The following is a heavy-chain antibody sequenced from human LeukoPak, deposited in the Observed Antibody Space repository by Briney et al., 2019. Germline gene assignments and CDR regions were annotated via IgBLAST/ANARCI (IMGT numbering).Heavy chain of an antibody. CDR3: ARRYSNDDAFDI. CDR2: INPNSGDT. V-gene: IGHV1-2*02. D-gene: IGHD6-13*01. CDR1: GYTFTGYY. Sequence: ASVKVSCKASGYTFTGYYMNWLRQAPGQGLEWMGWINPNSGDTNYAQRFQGRVTKTRDTSITTAYMELSRLRSDDTAVYYCARRYSNDDAFDIWGQGTMVTVSS. J-gene: IGHJ3*02.